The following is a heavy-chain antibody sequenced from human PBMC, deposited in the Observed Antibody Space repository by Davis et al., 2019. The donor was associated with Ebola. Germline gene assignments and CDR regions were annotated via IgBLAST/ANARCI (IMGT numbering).Heavy chain of an antibody. CDR1: GFTFSAYS. J-gene: IGHJ6*02. V-gene: IGHV3-48*02. CDR3: ARDDSAGGV. D-gene: IGHD2-21*02. CDR2: ISSSAGTI. Sequence: PGGSLRLSCVASGFTFSAYSMNWVRQAPGKGLEWVSFISSSAGTIYYADSVKGRFTISRDNAKNSLYLQMNSLRDEDTAVYYCARDDSAGGVWGQGTTVTVSS.